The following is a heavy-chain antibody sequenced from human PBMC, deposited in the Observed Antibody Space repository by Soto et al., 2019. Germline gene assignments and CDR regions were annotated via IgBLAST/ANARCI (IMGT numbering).Heavy chain of an antibody. CDR1: GFTFGNYY. CDR2: ISSRGVTI. Sequence: GSLRLSCNVSGFTFGNYYMSWIRQAPGKGLESISYISSRGVTIYYADSVKGRFTISRDNAKNSLFLQMDSLRAEDTAVYYCARVTASGWFVNGRDYFDHWGQGTLVTVSS. D-gene: IGHD6-19*01. J-gene: IGHJ4*02. V-gene: IGHV3-11*01. CDR3: ARVTASGWFVNGRDYFDH.